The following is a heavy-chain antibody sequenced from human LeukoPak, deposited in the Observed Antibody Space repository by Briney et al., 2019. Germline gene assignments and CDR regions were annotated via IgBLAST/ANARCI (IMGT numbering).Heavy chain of an antibody. D-gene: IGHD6-13*01. J-gene: IGHJ6*03. CDR3: AGDKESSSWPYYYYMDV. V-gene: IGHV4-4*07. CDR2: IYTSGST. Sequence: SETLSLTCTVSGGSISSYYWSWIRQPAGKGLEWIGRIYTSGSTNYNPSLKSRVTMSVDTSKNQFSLKLSSVTAADTAVYYCAGDKESSSWPYYYYMDVWGKGTTVTVSS. CDR1: GGSISSYY.